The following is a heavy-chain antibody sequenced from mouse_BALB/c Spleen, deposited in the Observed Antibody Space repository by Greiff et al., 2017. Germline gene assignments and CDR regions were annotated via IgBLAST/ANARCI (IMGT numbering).Heavy chain of an antibody. D-gene: IGHD2-4*01. J-gene: IGHJ2*01. Sequence: EVQRVESGAELVKPGASVKLSCTASGFNIKDTYMHWVKQRPEQGLEWIGRIDPANGNTKYDPKFQGKATITADTSSNTAYLQLSSLTSEDTAVYYCALIYYDYPDYWGQGTTLTVSS. CDR1: GFNIKDTY. CDR2: IDPANGNT. CDR3: ALIYYDYPDY. V-gene: IGHV14-3*02.